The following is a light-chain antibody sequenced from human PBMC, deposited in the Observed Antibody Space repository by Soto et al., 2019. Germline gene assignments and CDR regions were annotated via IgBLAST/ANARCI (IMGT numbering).Light chain of an antibody. CDR2: EVS. CDR3: SSYTSSSTL. Sequence: QSALTQPASVSGSPGQSITISCTGTSSDVGGYNYVSWYQQHPGKAPKLMIYEVSNRPSGASNRFSGSKSGNTASLTISGLQAEDEADYYCSSYTSSSTLFGTGTKLTVL. CDR1: SSDVGGYNY. J-gene: IGLJ1*01. V-gene: IGLV2-14*01.